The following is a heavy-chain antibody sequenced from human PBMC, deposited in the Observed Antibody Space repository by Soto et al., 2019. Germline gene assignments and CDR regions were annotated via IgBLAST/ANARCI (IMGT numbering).Heavy chain of an antibody. CDR2: ISAYNGNT. J-gene: IGHJ4*02. D-gene: IGHD3-22*01. V-gene: IGHV1-18*01. Sequence: QVQLVQSGAEVKKTGASVKVSCKASGYTFTSYGISWVRQAPGQGLEWMGWISAYNGNTNYAQKLQGRVTMTTDTSTSTAYMELRSLRSDDTAVYYCARVSRSTYYYDSSGYYQGGNGPFDYWGQGTLVTVSS. CDR3: ARVSRSTYYYDSSGYYQGGNGPFDY. CDR1: GYTFTSYG.